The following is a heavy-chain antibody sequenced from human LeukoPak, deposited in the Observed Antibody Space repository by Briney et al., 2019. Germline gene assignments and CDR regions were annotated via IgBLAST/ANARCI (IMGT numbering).Heavy chain of an antibody. CDR2: IYYSGST. D-gene: IGHD6-19*01. J-gene: IGHJ4*02. CDR3: ARPQVPYSSGWPFDY. V-gene: IGHV4-59*12. Sequence: SETLSLTCTVSGGSISSYYWSWIRQPPGKGLEWIGYIYYSGSTNYNPSLKSRVTISVDTSKNQFSLKLSSVTAADTAVYYCARPQVPYSSGWPFDYWGQGTLVTVSS. CDR1: GGSISSYY.